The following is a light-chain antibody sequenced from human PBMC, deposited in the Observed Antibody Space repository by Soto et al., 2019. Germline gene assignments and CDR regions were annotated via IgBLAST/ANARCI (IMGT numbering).Light chain of an antibody. CDR1: SSDIGSYNH. V-gene: IGLV2-14*02. Sequence: QSALTQPASVSGSPGQSITISCTGSSSDIGSYNHVSWYQQFPGKAPKLMIYEGSTRPSGVSNRFSGSKSGTSASLAITGLQAEDAADYYCQSYDSSLSGSVFGGGTKLTVL. J-gene: IGLJ3*02. CDR3: QSYDSSLSGSV. CDR2: EGS.